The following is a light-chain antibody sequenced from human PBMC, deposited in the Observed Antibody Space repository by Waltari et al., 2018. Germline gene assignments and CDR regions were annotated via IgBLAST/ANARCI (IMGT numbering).Light chain of an antibody. V-gene: IGKV1-5*03. J-gene: IGKJ1*01. CDR3: QHYNSYPWT. Sequence: DIQMTQSPSTLSASVGDRVTITCRASQIIDTWLAWYRQKPGKAPKLLIYKASSLESGVPSRFSGSGSGTEFTLTISSLQPDDFATYYCQHYNSYPWTFGQGTKVEIK. CDR1: QIIDTW. CDR2: KAS.